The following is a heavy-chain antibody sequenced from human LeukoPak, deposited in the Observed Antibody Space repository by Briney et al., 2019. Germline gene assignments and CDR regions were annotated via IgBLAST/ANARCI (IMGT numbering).Heavy chain of an antibody. D-gene: IGHD3-3*01. Sequence: GASVKVSCKASGYTFTSYDINWVRQATGQGLEWMGWMNPNSGNTGYAQKFQGRVTITRNTSISTAYMELSSLRSEDTAVYYCARWVRYDFWSGFYYYYMDVWGKGTTVTISS. V-gene: IGHV1-8*01. J-gene: IGHJ6*03. CDR3: ARWVRYDFWSGFYYYYMDV. CDR1: GYTFTSYD. CDR2: MNPNSGNT.